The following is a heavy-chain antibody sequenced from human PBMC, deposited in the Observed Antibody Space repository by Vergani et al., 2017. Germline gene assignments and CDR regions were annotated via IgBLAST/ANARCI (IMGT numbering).Heavy chain of an antibody. CDR3: AKAVVAATLFAFDI. CDR2: ISYDGSNK. J-gene: IGHJ3*02. Sequence: VQLLESGGGLVQPGGSLRLSCAASGFTFSSYGMHWVRQAPGKGLEWVAVISYDGSNKYYADSVKGRFTISRDNSKNTLYLQMNSLRAEDTAVYYCAKAVVAATLFAFDIWGQGTMVTVSS. CDR1: GFTFSSYG. D-gene: IGHD2-15*01. V-gene: IGHV3-30*18.